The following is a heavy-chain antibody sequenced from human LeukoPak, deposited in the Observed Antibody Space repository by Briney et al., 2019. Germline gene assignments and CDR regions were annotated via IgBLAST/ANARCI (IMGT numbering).Heavy chain of an antibody. V-gene: IGHV3-23*01. D-gene: IGHD2-15*01. Sequence: GGSLRLSCAASGFTFSSYGMSWVRQAPGKGLEWVSAISGSGGSTYYADSVKGRFTISRDNSKNTLYLQMNSLRAEDTAVYYCARAPVWVVVVAATRYFDYWGQGTLVTVSS. CDR2: ISGSGGST. CDR3: ARAPVWVVVVAATRYFDY. CDR1: GFTFSSYG. J-gene: IGHJ4*02.